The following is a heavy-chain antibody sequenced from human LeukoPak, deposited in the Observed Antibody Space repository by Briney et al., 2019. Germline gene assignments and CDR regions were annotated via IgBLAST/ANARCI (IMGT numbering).Heavy chain of an antibody. CDR3: ARDSGYSYGSFDY. V-gene: IGHV3-66*01. CDR1: GFTVSSSY. CDR2: VYTGGTT. J-gene: IGHJ4*02. Sequence: PGGSLRLSRAASGFTVSSSYMNWVRQAPGKGLEWVSVVYTGGTTYFADSVKGRFTISRDNSENTLYLHMNSLRAEDTAVYYCARDSGYSYGSFDYWGQGTLVTVSS. D-gene: IGHD5-18*01.